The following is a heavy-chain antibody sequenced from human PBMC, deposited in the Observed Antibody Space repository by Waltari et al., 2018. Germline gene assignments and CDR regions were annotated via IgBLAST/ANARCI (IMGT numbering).Heavy chain of an antibody. V-gene: IGHV4-34*01. CDR1: GGSFSVYY. J-gene: IGHJ5*02. CDR3: ARADRGPRSGSSATPAWGP. CDR2: INRSGST. Sequence: QVQLQQWGAGLLKPSETLSLTCAVYGGSFSVYYWSWIRQPPGKGREWIGEINRSGSTNDNPSLNSRVTISLDTSKNHFSLKLSSVTAADTAVYYCARADRGPRSGSSATPAWGPWGQGTLVTVSS. D-gene: IGHD1-26*01.